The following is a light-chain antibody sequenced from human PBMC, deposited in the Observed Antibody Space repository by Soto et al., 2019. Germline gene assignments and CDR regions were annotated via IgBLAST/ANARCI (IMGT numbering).Light chain of an antibody. CDR1: GSDIGTYNF. V-gene: IGLV2-14*01. J-gene: IGLJ3*02. CDR3: SSYTTTGTLVV. Sequence: QSVLTQPASVSGSPGQSITISCSGSGSDIGTYNFVSWYQHHPGRAPKLIISEVANRPSGVSDRFSGSKSGSLASLTISGLQADDEAVYYCSSYTTTGTLVVFGVGTKVTVL. CDR2: EVA.